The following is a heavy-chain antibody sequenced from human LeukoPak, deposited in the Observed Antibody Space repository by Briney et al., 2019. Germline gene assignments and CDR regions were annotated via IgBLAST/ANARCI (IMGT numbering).Heavy chain of an antibody. Sequence: GGSLRLSCAASGFTVSSNYMSWVRQAPGKGLEWVSVIYSGGSTYYADSVKGRFTISRDNSKNSLYLQMNSLRAEDTAVYYCARDGQYQLLFSIGDYWGQGTLVTVSS. CDR2: IYSGGST. CDR1: GFTVSSNY. CDR3: ARDGQYQLLFSIGDY. J-gene: IGHJ4*02. V-gene: IGHV3-53*01. D-gene: IGHD2-2*01.